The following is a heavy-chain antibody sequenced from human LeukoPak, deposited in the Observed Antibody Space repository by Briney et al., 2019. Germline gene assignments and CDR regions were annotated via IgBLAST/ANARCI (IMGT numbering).Heavy chain of an antibody. V-gene: IGHV3-11*04. CDR2: ISSSSSTI. Sequence: LSLTCAVYGGSFSGYYWSWIRQPPGKGLEWVSYISSSSSTIYYADSVKGRFTISRDNAKNSLYLQMNSLRAEDTAVYYCASLGCSSTSCYNYWGQGTLVTVSS. J-gene: IGHJ4*02. CDR1: GGSFSGYY. D-gene: IGHD2-2*02. CDR3: ASLGCSSTSCYNY.